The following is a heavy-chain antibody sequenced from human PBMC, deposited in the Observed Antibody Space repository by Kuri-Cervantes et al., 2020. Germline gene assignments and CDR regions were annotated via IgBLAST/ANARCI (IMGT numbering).Heavy chain of an antibody. CDR2: IRSKAYGGTT. CDR1: GFTFGDYA. CDR3: TRTFVVVVAATPEWSDY. Sequence: GGSLRLSCTASGFTFGDYAMSWFRQAPGKGLEWVGFIRSKAYGGTTEYAASVKGRFTISRDDSKSIAYLQMNSLKTEDTAVYYCTRTFVVVVAATPEWSDYWGQGTLVTVSS. D-gene: IGHD2-15*01. V-gene: IGHV3-49*03. J-gene: IGHJ4*02.